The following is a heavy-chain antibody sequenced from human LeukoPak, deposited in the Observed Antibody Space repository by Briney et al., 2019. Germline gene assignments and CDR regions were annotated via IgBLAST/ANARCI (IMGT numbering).Heavy chain of an antibody. V-gene: IGHV4-39*01. D-gene: IGHD2-21*02. Sequence: TSETLSLTCTVSGDSIISTTYSWGWVRQPPGRGLEWIGTMFYSGNAHYNPSLKSRVTMSVDTSKNQFSLKLSSVTAADTAVYYCASERGLGVTSPYVEKWGQGALVTVSS. CDR2: MFYSGNA. J-gene: IGHJ4*02. CDR3: ASERGLGVTSPYVEK. CDR1: GDSIISTTYS.